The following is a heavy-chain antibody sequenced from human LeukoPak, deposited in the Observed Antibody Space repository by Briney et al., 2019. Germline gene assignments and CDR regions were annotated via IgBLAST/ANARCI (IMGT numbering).Heavy chain of an antibody. J-gene: IGHJ4*02. Sequence: GESLKISCRGSGYSFTTYWIGWVRQMPGKGLEWMGIIYPGDSDTGYTPSFQGQVTMSADKSINTAYLQWSSLKASDTAIYYCARRQGCSSTSCPPDYWGQGTLVTVSP. V-gene: IGHV5-51*01. CDR3: ARRQGCSSTSCPPDY. CDR1: GYSFTTYW. D-gene: IGHD2-2*01. CDR2: IYPGDSDT.